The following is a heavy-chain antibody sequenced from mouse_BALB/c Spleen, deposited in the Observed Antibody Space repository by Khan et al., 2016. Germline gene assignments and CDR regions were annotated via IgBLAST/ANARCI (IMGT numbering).Heavy chain of an antibody. Sequence: QVQLQQSGPELVKPGASVRISCKASGYTFTSYYIHWVKQRPGQGLEWIGWIYPGNVNTKYNEKFKGKATLTADKSSSTAYMQLSSLTSKDSAVYFCARSTMTQLDYWGQGTTLTVSS. CDR1: GYTFTSYY. J-gene: IGHJ2*01. CDR2: IYPGNVNT. V-gene: IGHV1S56*01. D-gene: IGHD2-4*01. CDR3: ARSTMTQLDY.